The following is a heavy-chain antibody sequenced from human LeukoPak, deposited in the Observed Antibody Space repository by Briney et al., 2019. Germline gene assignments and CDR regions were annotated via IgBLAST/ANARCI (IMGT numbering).Heavy chain of an antibody. D-gene: IGHD3-3*01. Sequence: PSETLSLTCAVYGGSFSGYYWSWIRQPPGEGLEWIGEINHSGSTNYNPSLKSRVTISVDTSKNQFSLKLSSVTAADTAVYYCARNGVTIFGVAPSAFDIWGQGTMVTVSS. J-gene: IGHJ3*02. CDR1: GGSFSGYY. CDR3: ARNGVTIFGVAPSAFDI. CDR2: INHSGST. V-gene: IGHV4-34*01.